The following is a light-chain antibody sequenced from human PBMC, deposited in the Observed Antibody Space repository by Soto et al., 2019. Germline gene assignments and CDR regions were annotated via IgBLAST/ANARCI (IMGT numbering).Light chain of an antibody. J-gene: IGKJ1*01. V-gene: IGKV1-5*01. CDR1: QNIGSW. CDR2: DAS. CDR3: QQYNSHWT. Sequence: IQMTQSPSTLSASVGDRVTITCRASQNIGSWLAWYQQKPGKAPKFLIYDASSLQSGVPSRFSGSGSGTEFTLTISSLQPDDFATYYCQQYNSHWTFGQGTKVDIK.